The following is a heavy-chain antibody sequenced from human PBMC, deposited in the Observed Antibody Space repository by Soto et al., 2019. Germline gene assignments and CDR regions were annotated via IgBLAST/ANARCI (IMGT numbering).Heavy chain of an antibody. CDR2: INTSGGTK. D-gene: IGHD1-26*01. J-gene: IGHJ4*02. CDR3: ARGEWELHY. V-gene: IGHV3-11*01. Sequence: GGSLRLSCAASGFNFADYYMSWIRQVPGKGLEWVSYINTSGGTKKYADSVKGRFTVSRDNTKNLLFLQMDSLTADDTAVYFCARGEWELHYWGQGTLVTVSS. CDR1: GFNFADYY.